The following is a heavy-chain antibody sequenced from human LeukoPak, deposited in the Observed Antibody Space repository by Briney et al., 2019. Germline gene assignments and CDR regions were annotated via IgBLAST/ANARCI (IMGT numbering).Heavy chain of an antibody. J-gene: IGHJ3*02. CDR2: ISAYNGST. CDR1: GYTFTSYG. CDR3: ARDPAFTDPFSAFGI. D-gene: IGHD3-16*01. Sequence: GASVKVSCKASGYTFTSYGISWVRQAPGQGLEWMGWISAYNGSTNYAQKLQGRVTMTTDTSTSTAYMELRSLRSDDTAVYYCARDPAFTDPFSAFGIWGQGTMVTVSS. V-gene: IGHV1-18*01.